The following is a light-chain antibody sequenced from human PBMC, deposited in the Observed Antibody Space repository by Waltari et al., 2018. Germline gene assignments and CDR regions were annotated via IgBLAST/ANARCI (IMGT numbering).Light chain of an antibody. CDR2: GAS. V-gene: IGKV3-15*01. J-gene: IGKJ2*01. CDR1: QNIGTS. CDR3: LQYNNWPYT. Sequence: EIEMTQSPASLSVSPGETAILTCRASQNIGTSLSWFQLRPGRAPRHLIYGASTRATGIPARFSASGSGTEFSLTISSLQSDDFAVYYCLQYNNWPYTFGQGTRLEIK.